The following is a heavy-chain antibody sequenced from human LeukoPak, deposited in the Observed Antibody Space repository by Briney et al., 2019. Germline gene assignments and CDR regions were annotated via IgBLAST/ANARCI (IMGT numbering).Heavy chain of an antibody. CDR3: AKNGATSWIGGQNWFDP. Sequence: PGGSLRLSCTASGFTFKNYAMAWVRLAPGKGLEWVSSISGSGESLYYADSVRDWFTMSRDNSKNTLYLNMNSLRVEDTAIYYCAKNGATSWIGGQNWFDPWGQGTLVTVSS. D-gene: IGHD4/OR15-4a*01. CDR2: ISGSGESL. CDR1: GFTFKNYA. J-gene: IGHJ5*02. V-gene: IGHV3-23*01.